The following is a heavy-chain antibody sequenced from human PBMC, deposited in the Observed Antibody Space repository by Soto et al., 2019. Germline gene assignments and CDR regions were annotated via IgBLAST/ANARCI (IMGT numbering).Heavy chain of an antibody. CDR3: ARALTVTTRGYYYYGMDV. J-gene: IGHJ6*02. CDR2: IIPIFGTA. V-gene: IGHV1-69*13. D-gene: IGHD4-4*01. Sequence: GASVKVSCKASGGTFSSYAISWVRQAPGQGLEWMGGIIPIFGTANYAQKFQGRVTITADESTSTAYMELSSLRSEDTAVYYCARALTVTTRGYYYYGMDVWSQGTTVTVSS. CDR1: GGTFSSYA.